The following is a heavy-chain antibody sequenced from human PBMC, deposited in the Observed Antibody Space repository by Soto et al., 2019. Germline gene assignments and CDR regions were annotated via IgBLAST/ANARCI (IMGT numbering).Heavy chain of an antibody. CDR2: ISSGSAYT. J-gene: IGHJ6*02. D-gene: IGHD2-8*02. V-gene: IGHV3-11*06. CDR1: GFAFSDSS. CDR3: ARDRTSTGPYKTGAMDV. Sequence: LRLSCAASGFAFSDSSMSWIRQAPGKGLEWVSYISSGSAYTNYADSVKGRFSISRDNTKNSLYLQMNSLRAEDTALHYCARDRTSTGPYKTGAMDVWGQGTTVTVSS.